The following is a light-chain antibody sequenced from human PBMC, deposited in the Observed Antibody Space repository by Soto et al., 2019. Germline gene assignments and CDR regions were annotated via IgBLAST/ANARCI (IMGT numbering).Light chain of an antibody. CDR3: QQYYSTPQT. V-gene: IGKV4-1*01. CDR2: WAS. Sequence: EIVMTQSPDSLAVSLGERATINCKSSQSVLYSSNNKNYLAWYQQKPGQPPKLLIYWASTRESGVPARFSGSGSGTDFTLTISSLQAEDVAVYYGQQYYSTPQTFRRGTKVVIK. CDR1: QSVLYSSNNKNY. J-gene: IGKJ1*01.